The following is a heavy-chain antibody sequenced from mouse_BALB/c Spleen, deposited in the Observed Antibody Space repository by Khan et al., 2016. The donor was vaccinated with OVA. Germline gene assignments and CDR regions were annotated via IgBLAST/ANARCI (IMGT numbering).Heavy chain of an antibody. CDR3: TRREYDSDY. J-gene: IGHJ2*01. V-gene: IGHV1S22*01. CDR2: IYPGSGST. D-gene: IGHD2-14*01. Sequence: LQQPGSELVRPGASVKLSCKASGYTFTSYWMHWVKQRPGQGLEWIGNIYPGSGSTNYDEKFKSKATLTVDTSPSPAYMQLSSLTSEDAAVYYYTRREYDSDYWGQGTTLTVSS. CDR1: GYTFTSYW.